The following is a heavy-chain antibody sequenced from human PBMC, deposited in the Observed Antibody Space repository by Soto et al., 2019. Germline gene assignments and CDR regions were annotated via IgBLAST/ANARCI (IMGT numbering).Heavy chain of an antibody. V-gene: IGHV4-59*01. CDR3: ARVYSSSILRAFDI. CDR1: GGSISSYY. Sequence: SETLSLTCTVSGGSISSYYWSWIRQPPGKGLEWIGYIYYSGSTNYNPSLKSRVTISVDTSKNQFSLKLSSVTAADTAVYYCARVYSSSILRAFDIWGQGTMVTVSS. J-gene: IGHJ3*02. CDR2: IYYSGST. D-gene: IGHD6-13*01.